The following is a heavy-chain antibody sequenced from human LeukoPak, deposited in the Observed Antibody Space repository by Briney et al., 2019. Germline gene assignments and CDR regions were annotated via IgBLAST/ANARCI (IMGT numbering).Heavy chain of an antibody. V-gene: IGHV4-34*01. CDR1: GGSFSGYY. CDR3: ARVCYDSSGYYYIDY. D-gene: IGHD3-22*01. J-gene: IGHJ4*02. Sequence: SETLSLTCAVYGGSFSGYYWSWIRQPPGKGLGWIGEINHSGSTNYNPSLKSRVTISVDTSKNQFSLKLSSVTAADTAVYYCARVCYDSSGYYYIDYWGQGTLVTVSS. CDR2: INHSGST.